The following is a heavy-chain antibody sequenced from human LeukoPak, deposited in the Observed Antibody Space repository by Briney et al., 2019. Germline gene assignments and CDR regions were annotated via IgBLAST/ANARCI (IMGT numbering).Heavy chain of an antibody. CDR2: ISGSGGST. Sequence: GGSLRLSCAASGFTFSSYWMSWVRQAPGKGLEWVSAISGSGGSTYYADPVKGRFTISRDNSKNTLYLQMNSLRAEDTAVYYCAKGDYDYVWGSHAVDFDYWGQGTLVTVSS. CDR1: GFTFSSYW. CDR3: AKGDYDYVWGSHAVDFDY. J-gene: IGHJ4*02. D-gene: IGHD3-16*01. V-gene: IGHV3-23*01.